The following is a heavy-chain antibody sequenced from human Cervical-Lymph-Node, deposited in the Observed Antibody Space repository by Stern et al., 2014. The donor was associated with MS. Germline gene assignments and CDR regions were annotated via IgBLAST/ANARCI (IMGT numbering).Heavy chain of an antibody. D-gene: IGHD6-25*01. J-gene: IGHJ6*02. V-gene: IGHV1-2*04. CDR2: NNPNSGGT. Sequence: VQLVESGAEVKKPGASVKVSCKASGYTFTGYYMHRVRQAPGQGLEWMGWNNPNSGGTNYAQKLQGWVTMTRDTSISTAYMELSRLRSDDTAVYYCARGESSGYYYYYYGMDVWGQGTTVTVSS. CDR3: ARGESSGYYYYYYGMDV. CDR1: GYTFTGYY.